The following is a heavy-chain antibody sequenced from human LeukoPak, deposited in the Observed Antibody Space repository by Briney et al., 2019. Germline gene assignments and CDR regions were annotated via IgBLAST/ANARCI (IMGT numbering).Heavy chain of an antibody. D-gene: IGHD4/OR15-4a*01. V-gene: IGHV4-38-2*02. CDR2: VNHIGGT. Sequence: SETLSLTCTVSGYSISSGYYWGWIRQPPGKGLEWIGEVNHIGGTNYNPSLKSRVTISVDTSKNQFSLKLTSVTVADTAVYYCARRRLFLAHAFDIWGQGTMVTVSS. J-gene: IGHJ3*02. CDR1: GYSISSGYY. CDR3: ARRRLFLAHAFDI.